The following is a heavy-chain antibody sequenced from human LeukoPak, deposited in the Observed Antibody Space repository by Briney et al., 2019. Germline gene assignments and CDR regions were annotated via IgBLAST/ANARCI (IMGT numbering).Heavy chain of an antibody. D-gene: IGHD2-2*01. Sequence: GGSLRLSCAASGFTFSSYSMNWVRQAPGKGLEWVSSISSSSSSYIYYADSVKGRFTISRDNAKNSLYLQMNSLRAEDTAVYYCASGEGCSSTSCPWGYWGQGTLVTVSS. CDR2: ISSSSSSYI. CDR1: GFTFSSYS. V-gene: IGHV3-21*01. CDR3: ASGEGCSSTSCPWGY. J-gene: IGHJ4*02.